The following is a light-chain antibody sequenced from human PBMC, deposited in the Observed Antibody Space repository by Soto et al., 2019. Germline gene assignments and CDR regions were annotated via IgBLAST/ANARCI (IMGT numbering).Light chain of an antibody. CDR1: QSVSSSY. J-gene: IGKJ3*01. CDR3: QQYGSSPT. CDR2: GAS. Sequence: EIVLTQSPGTLSLSPGERATLSCRASQSVSSSYLAWYQQKPGQAPRLLIYGASIRATGIPDRFSGSGSGTDFTLTISRLESEDFAVYYCQQYGSSPTFGPGTKVDIK. V-gene: IGKV3-20*01.